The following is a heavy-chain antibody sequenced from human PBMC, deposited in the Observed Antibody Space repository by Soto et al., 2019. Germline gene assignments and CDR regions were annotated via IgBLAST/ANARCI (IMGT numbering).Heavy chain of an antibody. V-gene: IGHV4-34*01. Sequence: QVQLQQWGAGLLKPSETLSLTCAVYGGSFSGYYWSWIRQPPGKGLEWIGEINHSGSTNYNPSLKSRVTISVDTSTNQFSLKLSSVTAADTAVYYCARGHAAYDFWSGYYSPDYYYYYMDVWGKGTTVTVSS. CDR3: ARGHAAYDFWSGYYSPDYYYYYMDV. J-gene: IGHJ6*03. CDR1: GGSFSGYY. D-gene: IGHD3-3*01. CDR2: INHSGST.